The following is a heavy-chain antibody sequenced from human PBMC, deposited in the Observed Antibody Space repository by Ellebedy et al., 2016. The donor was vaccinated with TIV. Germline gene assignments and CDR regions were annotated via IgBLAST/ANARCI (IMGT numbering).Heavy chain of an antibody. CDR3: ARGRLAAARV. D-gene: IGHD6-13*01. CDR2: ISSSSSTI. J-gene: IGHJ4*02. CDR1: GFTFSSSS. Sequence: GGSLRLXXAASGFTFSSSSMNWVRQAPGKGLDWVSYISSSSSTIYYADSVKGRFTISRDNAKNSLYLQMNSLRAEDTAVYYCARGRLAAARVWGQGTLVTVSS. V-gene: IGHV3-48*04.